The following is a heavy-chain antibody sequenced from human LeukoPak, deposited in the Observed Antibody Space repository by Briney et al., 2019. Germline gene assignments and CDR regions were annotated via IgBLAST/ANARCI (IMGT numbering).Heavy chain of an antibody. V-gene: IGHV3-66*01. CDR3: ASILRSSSRYYFDY. CDR2: IYSGDTT. D-gene: IGHD2-15*01. CDR1: GFTVSTNY. Sequence: GGSVRLSCAASGFTVSTNYMSWVRQAPGKGLEWVSVIYSGDTTFYADSVRGKFTISRDNSKNTLYLQMNSLRAEDTAVYYCASILRSSSRYYFDYWGEGTLVTVSS. J-gene: IGHJ4*02.